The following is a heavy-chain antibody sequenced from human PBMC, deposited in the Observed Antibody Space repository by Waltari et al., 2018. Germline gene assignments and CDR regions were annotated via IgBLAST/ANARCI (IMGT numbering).Heavy chain of an antibody. CDR2: ISWNSGSI. CDR3: AKGGLGEDYFDY. CDR1: GFTFRRYS. Sequence: EVQLVESGGGLVQPGGSLRLSCAASGFTFRRYSMNWVRQAPGKGLEWVSGISWNSGSIGYADSVKGRFTISRDNAKNSLYLQMNSLRAEDMALYYCAKGGLGEDYFDYWGQGTLVTVSS. J-gene: IGHJ4*02. V-gene: IGHV3-9*03. D-gene: IGHD3-16*01.